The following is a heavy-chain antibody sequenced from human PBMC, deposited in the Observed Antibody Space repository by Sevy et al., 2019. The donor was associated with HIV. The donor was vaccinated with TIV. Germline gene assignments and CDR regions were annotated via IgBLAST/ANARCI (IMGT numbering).Heavy chain of an antibody. D-gene: IGHD2-2*01. CDR2: IKRDGTEK. Sequence: GGSLRLSCAASGFTFSSYWMSWVRQAPGKGLVWVAHIKRDGTEKYYVDSVKGRFTISRDNAKNSLYLQMNSLRAEDTAVYYCARDCSSSSCLWGMDVWGQGTTVTVSS. J-gene: IGHJ6*02. V-gene: IGHV3-7*03. CDR1: GFTFSSYW. CDR3: ARDCSSSSCLWGMDV.